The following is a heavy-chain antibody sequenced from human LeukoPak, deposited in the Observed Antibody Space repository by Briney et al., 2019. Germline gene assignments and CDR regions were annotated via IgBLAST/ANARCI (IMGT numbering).Heavy chain of an antibody. J-gene: IGHJ4*02. Sequence: PGGSLRLSCAASGFTFSSYAMHWVRQAPGKGLEWVAVISYDGSNKYYADSVKGRFTISRDDSKNTLYLQMNSLRAEDTAVYYCAKVGAMENYFDYWGQGTLVTVSS. CDR1: GFTFSSYA. CDR2: ISYDGSNK. V-gene: IGHV3-30-3*01. D-gene: IGHD5-18*01. CDR3: AKVGAMENYFDY.